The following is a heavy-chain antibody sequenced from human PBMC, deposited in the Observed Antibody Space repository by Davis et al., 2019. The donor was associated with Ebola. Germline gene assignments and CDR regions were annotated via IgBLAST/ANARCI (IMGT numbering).Heavy chain of an antibody. D-gene: IGHD3-10*01. CDR2: IYYSGST. CDR1: GGSISSYY. V-gene: IGHV4-59*08. J-gene: IGHJ3*02. Sequence: PSETLSLTCTVSGGSISSYYWSWIRQPPGKGPEWIGYIYYSGSTNYNPSLKSRVTISVDTSKNQFSLKLSSVTAADTAVYYCARQIVGFGELLTLQGGAFDIWGQGTMVTVSS. CDR3: ARQIVGFGELLTLQGGAFDI.